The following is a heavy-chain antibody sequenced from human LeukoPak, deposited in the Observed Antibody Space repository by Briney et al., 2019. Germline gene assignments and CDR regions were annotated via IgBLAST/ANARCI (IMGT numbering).Heavy chain of an antibody. D-gene: IGHD2-2*01. J-gene: IGHJ4*02. CDR2: IKSKADGGTT. CDR3: TADPPGLTTSIAIDH. Sequence: PGGSLRLSCAASGFTFSLAWMTWVRQTPGKGLEWVGRIKSKADGGTTDYAEHVKDIFSISRDDSKNMVYLQMNSLKVEDTAVYYCTADPPGLTTSIAIDHWGQGTLVTVSS. CDR1: GFTFSLAW. V-gene: IGHV3-15*05.